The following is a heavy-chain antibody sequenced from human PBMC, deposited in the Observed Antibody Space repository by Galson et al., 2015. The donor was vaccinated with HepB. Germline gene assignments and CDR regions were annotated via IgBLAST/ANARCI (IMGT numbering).Heavy chain of an antibody. CDR3: ARSGYSYGIDY. V-gene: IGHV3-11*06. CDR1: GFTFSDYY. D-gene: IGHD5-18*01. CDR2: ISSSSSYT. J-gene: IGHJ4*02. Sequence: LRLSCAASGFTFSDYYMSWIRQAPGKGLEWVSYISSSSSYTNYADSVKGRFTISRDNAKNSLYLQMNSLRAGDTAVYYCARSGYSYGIDYWGQGTLVTVSS.